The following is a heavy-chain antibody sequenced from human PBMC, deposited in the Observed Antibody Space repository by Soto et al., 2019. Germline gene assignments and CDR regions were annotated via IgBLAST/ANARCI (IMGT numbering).Heavy chain of an antibody. Sequence: RGESQKLSGERRGERFSGSWITWVRQKPGKGVEWMGRIDPSGSQTYCSPSFRGHATISVTKSIPTVFLQWSSLRASDTAMYYCARQIYDTETGAKFQWYLDSWGKGTPVTAS. CDR1: GERFSGSW. J-gene: IGHJ4*02. D-gene: IGHD2-2*01. CDR3: ARQIYDTETGAKFQWYLDS. CDR2: IDPSGSQT. V-gene: IGHV5-10-1*01.